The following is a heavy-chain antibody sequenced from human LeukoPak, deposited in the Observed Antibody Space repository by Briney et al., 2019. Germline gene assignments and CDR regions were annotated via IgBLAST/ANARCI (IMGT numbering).Heavy chain of an antibody. CDR1: GGSISSYY. D-gene: IGHD5-24*01. V-gene: IGHV4-59*08. CDR2: IYYSGST. CDR3: ARQAGRDGYKG. Sequence: SETLSLTCTVSGGSISSYYWSWIRQPPGKGLEWIGYIYYSGSTNYNPSLKSRVTISVDTSKNQFSLKLSSVTAADTAVYYSARQAGRDGYKGWGQGTLVTVSS. J-gene: IGHJ4*02.